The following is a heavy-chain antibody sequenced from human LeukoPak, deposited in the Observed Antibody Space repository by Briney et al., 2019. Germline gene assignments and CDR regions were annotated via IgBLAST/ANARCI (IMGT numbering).Heavy chain of an antibody. CDR2: ITGTHAT. Sequence: GGSLKLSCAASGFTFSASPMHWVRQASGKGLEWVGRITGTHATAYSVTVKGRLTISRDDSKHTTHLQMNSLRAEDTAVYYCAREWPYDYWGQGTLVTVSS. J-gene: IGHJ4*02. V-gene: IGHV3-73*01. CDR3: AREWPYDY. D-gene: IGHD3-3*01. CDR1: GFTFSASP.